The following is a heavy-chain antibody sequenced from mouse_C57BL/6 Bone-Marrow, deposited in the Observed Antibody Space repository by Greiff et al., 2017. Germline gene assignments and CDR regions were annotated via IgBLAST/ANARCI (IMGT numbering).Heavy chain of an antibody. D-gene: IGHD1-1*01. Sequence: QVQLQQPGAELVKPGASVKLSCKASGYNFTSYWMHWVKQRPGQGLEWIGMIHPNSGSTNYNEKFQSKATLTVDKSSSTAYMQLSSLTSEDSAVYYCAGYYYGRGDYAMDYWGQGTSVTVSS. CDR1: GYNFTSYW. V-gene: IGHV1-64*01. CDR3: AGYYYGRGDYAMDY. J-gene: IGHJ4*01. CDR2: IHPNSGST.